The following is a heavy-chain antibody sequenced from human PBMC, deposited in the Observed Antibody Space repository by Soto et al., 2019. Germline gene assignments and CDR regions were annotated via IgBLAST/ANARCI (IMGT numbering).Heavy chain of an antibody. J-gene: IGHJ3*01. Sequence: GGSLRLSCSASGFSFDEYALHWVRQPPGKGLECVSGISWNSATIEFADSVKGRFNISRDNAKNSLYLQMNSLTTEDTAVYFCAKVRGRTYYYDTFDVWGQGSMVTVSS. CDR1: GFSFDEYA. V-gene: IGHV3-9*01. D-gene: IGHD3-22*01. CDR2: ISWNSATI. CDR3: AKVRGRTYYYDTFDV.